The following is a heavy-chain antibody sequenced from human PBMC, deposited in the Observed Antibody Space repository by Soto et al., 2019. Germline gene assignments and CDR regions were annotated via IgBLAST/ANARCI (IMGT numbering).Heavy chain of an antibody. Sequence: SETLSLTCSVSGFSVSSTYWGWIRQSPGKGLEWIGYVYDSGSTNYSPSLKSRVTISVDTSKNQFSLRLRSVTAADTAVYYCGRIPYTSASSDYWGQGNLVTVSS. CDR3: GRIPYTSASSDY. CDR1: GFSVSSTY. J-gene: IGHJ4*02. D-gene: IGHD3-16*01. V-gene: IGHV4-59*02. CDR2: VYDSGST.